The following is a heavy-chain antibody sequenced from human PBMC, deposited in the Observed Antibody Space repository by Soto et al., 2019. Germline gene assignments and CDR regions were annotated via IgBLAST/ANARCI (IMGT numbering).Heavy chain of an antibody. V-gene: IGHV3-11*01. CDR2: ISSSVITK. CDR3: VRLSKYTSGWYVLYYPDA. D-gene: IGHD6-19*01. J-gene: IGHJ5*02. CDR1: GFTFSDYY. Sequence: PGGSLRLSCAASGFTFSDYYMAWIRQAPGKGLEWVSYISSSVITKSSADSLEGRFTISRDNAKESLYLQMNSLRAEDTAVYYCVRLSKYTSGWYVLYYPDAWGQGTLVTVSS.